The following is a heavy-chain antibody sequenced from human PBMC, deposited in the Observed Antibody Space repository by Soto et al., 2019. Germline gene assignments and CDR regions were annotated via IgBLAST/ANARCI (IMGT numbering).Heavy chain of an antibody. Sequence: SQTLSLTCTISGDSVSSNSAAWNWIRQSPSRGLEWLGRTYYRSKWYNDYAVSVKSRITINPDTSKNQFSLQLNSVTPEDTAVYYCARDPETDTAMVSGYYGMDVWGQGTTVTVS. CDR3: ARDPETDTAMVSGYYGMDV. V-gene: IGHV6-1*01. CDR1: GDSVSSNSAA. D-gene: IGHD5-18*01. J-gene: IGHJ6*02. CDR2: TYYRSKWYN.